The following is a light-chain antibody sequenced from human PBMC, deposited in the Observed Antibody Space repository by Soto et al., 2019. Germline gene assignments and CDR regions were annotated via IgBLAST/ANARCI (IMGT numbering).Light chain of an antibody. CDR1: QRISRR. J-gene: IGKJ4*01. CDR2: DIS. Sequence: DIQMPTPHSSMSASVLYISPITFRSSQRISRRLNWFQQKPGKAPKLLIHDISSLQRGVPSRFSGSGSGTDFTLTISSLQPEDFATYYCQQSNSTPLTCGGGHKGDIK. V-gene: IGKV1-39*01. CDR3: QQSNSTPLT.